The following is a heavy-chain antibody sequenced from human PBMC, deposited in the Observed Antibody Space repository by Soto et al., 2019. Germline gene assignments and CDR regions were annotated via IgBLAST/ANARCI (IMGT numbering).Heavy chain of an antibody. V-gene: IGHV3-30*19. CDR1: GFTFRSYV. J-gene: IGHJ4*02. CDR3: ARWGTTGGLDV. D-gene: IGHD3-16*01. Sequence: QVQLVESGGGVVQPGTSLRLSCVGSGFTFRSYVIHWDRQAPGKGLEWVALTSYDGSNKYYDDSVKGRFTISRDNSRNTVDLPKDSPRVEDTALYYCARWGTTGGLDVWGQGTLVSVSS. CDR2: TSYDGSNK.